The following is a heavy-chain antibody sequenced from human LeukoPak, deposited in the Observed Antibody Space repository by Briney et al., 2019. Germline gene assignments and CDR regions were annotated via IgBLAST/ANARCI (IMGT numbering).Heavy chain of an antibody. J-gene: IGHJ6*02. CDR1: GFTFSSYG. CDR3: AKDKGSSRYYYYGMDV. D-gene: IGHD6-13*01. Sequence: PGGSLRLSCAASGFTFSSYGMHWVRQAPGKGLEWVAVISYDGSNKYYADSVKGRFTISRDNSKNTLYLQMNSLRAEDTAVYYCAKDKGSSRYYYYGMDVWGRGTTVTVSS. CDR2: ISYDGSNK. V-gene: IGHV3-30*18.